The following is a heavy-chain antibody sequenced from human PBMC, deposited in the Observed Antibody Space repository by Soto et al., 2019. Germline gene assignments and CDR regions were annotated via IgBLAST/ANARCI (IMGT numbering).Heavy chain of an antibody. CDR2: ISSSTSHT. CDR3: ARGRVAAADYFGC. V-gene: IGHV3-11*05. J-gene: IGHJ4*02. D-gene: IGHD2-2*01. Sequence: QVQLVESGGGLVKPGGSLRLSCAVSGFTFSDYYMTWIRQAPGKGLEWVSYISSSTSHTNYADSVKGRFTISRDNAKNSLFLQMNRLRAEETAVYYCARGRVAAADYFGCWGQGPLVKVSS. CDR1: GFTFSDYY.